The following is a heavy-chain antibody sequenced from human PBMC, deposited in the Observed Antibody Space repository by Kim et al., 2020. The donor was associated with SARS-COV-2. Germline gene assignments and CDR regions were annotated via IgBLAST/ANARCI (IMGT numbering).Heavy chain of an antibody. V-gene: IGHV3-64*02. CDR2: ISSNGADP. Sequence: GGSLRLSCAASGFIFDTCAMHWVRQTPGRRLEYVSAISSNGADPYYADSVKGRFIISRDNSKNTMYLQMGSLRAEDMAVYYCAREGRHCSGTACYLFDYWGQGTLVTVSS. CDR3: AREGRHCSGTACYLFDY. CDR1: GFIFDTCA. J-gene: IGHJ4*02. D-gene: IGHD2-2*01.